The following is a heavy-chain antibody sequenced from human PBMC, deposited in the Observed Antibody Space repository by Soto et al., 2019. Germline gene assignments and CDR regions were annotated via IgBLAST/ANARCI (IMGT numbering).Heavy chain of an antibody. D-gene: IGHD3-22*01. Sequence: QVQLVQSGAEVKKPGSSVKVSCKASGGTFSSYAISWVRQAPGQGLEWMGGIIPIFGTANYAQKFQGRVTITADESTSTAYMELSSLRSEDTAVYYCAMEAMIVVVIRKGLDYWGQGTLVTVSS. V-gene: IGHV1-69*12. CDR2: IIPIFGTA. CDR3: AMEAMIVVVIRKGLDY. J-gene: IGHJ4*02. CDR1: GGTFSSYA.